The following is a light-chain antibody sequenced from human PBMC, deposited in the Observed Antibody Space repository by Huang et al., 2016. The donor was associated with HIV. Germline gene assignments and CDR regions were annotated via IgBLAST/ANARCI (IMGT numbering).Light chain of an antibody. V-gene: IGKV2-28*01. J-gene: IGKJ1*01. CDR3: MQALQTTWT. Sequence: DIVMTQSPLSLPVTPGEPASISCRSSQSLLHSNGYNYLDWYLQKPGQSPQLLIYLVSNLASGVPDRFSGSGSGTDFTLKISRVEAEDVGVYYCMQALQTTWTFGQGTKVEIK. CDR2: LVS. CDR1: QSLLHSNGYNY.